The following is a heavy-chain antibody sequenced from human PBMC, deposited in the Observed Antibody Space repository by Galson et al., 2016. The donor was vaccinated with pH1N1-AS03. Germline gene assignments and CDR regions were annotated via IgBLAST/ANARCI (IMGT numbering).Heavy chain of an antibody. Sequence: SVKVSCKASTDNFVDYGISWVRQAPGQGLEWMGGIVPFSVTTDYAQKFQGRISITADESTSTAYMELSSLTSEDTAMYYCAREPNIVETRWVDYWGPGTLVTVSS. CDR3: AREPNIVETRWVDY. CDR1: TDNFVDYG. J-gene: IGHJ4*02. V-gene: IGHV1-69*13. D-gene: IGHD2/OR15-2a*01. CDR2: IVPFSVTT.